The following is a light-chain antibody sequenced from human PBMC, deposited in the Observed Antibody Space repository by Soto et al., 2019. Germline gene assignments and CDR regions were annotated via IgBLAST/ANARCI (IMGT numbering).Light chain of an antibody. CDR1: QSITTW. Sequence: IPMTQSPSTVSAYVGDSVTITCRASQSITTWLAWYQQRPGKAPKLLIYDVSSLQSGVPSRFSGSGSGTEFTLTISSLQAEDAAVYYCQQYYSTPLTFGGGTKVDVK. J-gene: IGKJ4*01. CDR2: DVS. CDR3: QQYYSTPLT. V-gene: IGKV1-5*01.